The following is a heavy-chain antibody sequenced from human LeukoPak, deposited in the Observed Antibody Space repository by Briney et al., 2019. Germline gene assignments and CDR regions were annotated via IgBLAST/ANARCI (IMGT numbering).Heavy chain of an antibody. CDR1: SGSISSYY. Sequence: SETLSLTCTVSSGSISSYYWGWIRQPPGKGLEWIGHIYYSGSTYYNSSLKSRVTISVDTSKNQFFLKLSSVTAADTAVYYCARAYSSSNSDAFDIWGQGTMVTVSS. CDR3: ARAYSSSNSDAFDI. CDR2: IYYSGST. V-gene: IGHV4-59*04. J-gene: IGHJ3*02. D-gene: IGHD6-6*01.